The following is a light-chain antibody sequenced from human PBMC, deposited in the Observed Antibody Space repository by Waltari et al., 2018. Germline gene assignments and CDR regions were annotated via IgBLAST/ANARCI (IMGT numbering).Light chain of an antibody. CDR3: QHYTEQPLT. CDR2: GAS. V-gene: IGKV3-15*01. J-gene: IGKJ4*01. Sequence: EIVMTQSPATLSVSHGAGATLSCRASQSVSRNLAWYQQKPGQAPRLLIFGASARATGIPARFSGSGSGTEFTLTISSLQSEDVAVYFCQHYTEQPLTFGGGTKVEIK. CDR1: QSVSRN.